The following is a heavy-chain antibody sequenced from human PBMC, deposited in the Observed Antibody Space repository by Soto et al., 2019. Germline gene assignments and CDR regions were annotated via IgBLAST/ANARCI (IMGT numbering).Heavy chain of an antibody. V-gene: IGHV3-11*01. CDR2: ISCSGSTI. D-gene: IGHD1-1*01. CDR1: GFTFSDYY. J-gene: IGHJ3*02. Sequence: QVQLVESGGGLVKPGGSLRLSCAASGFTFSDYYMSWIRPAPGKGLEWVSYISCSGSTIYYADSVKGRFTISRDNAKKQLYLHMNSLRAEDTDVYYCARDSQVGERWNDFLATSDIRGQGTMVTVSS. CDR3: ARDSQVGERWNDFLATSDI.